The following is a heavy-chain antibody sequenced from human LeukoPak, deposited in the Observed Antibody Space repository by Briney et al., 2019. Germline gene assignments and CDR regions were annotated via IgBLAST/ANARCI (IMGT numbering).Heavy chain of an antibody. J-gene: IGHJ6*02. CDR1: GFTFSSYS. CDR2: ISSSSSYI. D-gene: IGHD6-19*01. CDR3: ARSIAVAGTGMDV. V-gene: IGHV3-21*01. Sequence: PGGSLRLSCAASGFTFSSYSMNWVRQALGKGLEWVSSISSSSSYIYYADSVKGRFTISRDNAKNSLYLQMNSLRAEDTAVYYCARSIAVAGTGMDVWGQGTTVTVSS.